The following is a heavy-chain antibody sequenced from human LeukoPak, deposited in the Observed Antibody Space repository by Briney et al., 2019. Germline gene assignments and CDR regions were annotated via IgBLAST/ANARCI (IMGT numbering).Heavy chain of an antibody. D-gene: IGHD5-18*01. CDR3: ARANRYSYGLNWFDP. CDR2: IYYSGST. V-gene: IGHV4-59*01. J-gene: IGHJ5*02. CDR1: GGSISSYY. Sequence: SETLSLTCTVSGGSISSYYWSWIRQPPGKGLEWIGYIYYSGSTNYNPSLKSRVTISVDTSKNRFSLKLSSVTAADTAVYYCARANRYSYGLNWFDPWGQGTLVTVSS.